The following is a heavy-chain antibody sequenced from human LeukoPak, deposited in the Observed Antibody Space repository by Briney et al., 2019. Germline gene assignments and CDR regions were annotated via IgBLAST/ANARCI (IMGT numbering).Heavy chain of an antibody. V-gene: IGHV3-30-3*01. CDR2: ISYDGTKQ. CDR3: ARDHYFDISGYLDY. J-gene: IGHJ4*02. CDR1: GFTFSINA. D-gene: IGHD3-22*01. Sequence: PGGSLRLSCEGSGFTFSINAMHWVRQAPGKGLEWLAVISYDGTKQYFADSEKGRFTISRDNVKNSLYLEMNSLRVEDSAVYYCARDHYFDISGYLDYWGQGTPVTVSS.